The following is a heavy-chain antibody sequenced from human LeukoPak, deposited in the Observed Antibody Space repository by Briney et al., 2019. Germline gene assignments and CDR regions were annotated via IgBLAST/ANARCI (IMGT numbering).Heavy chain of an antibody. D-gene: IGHD1-26*01. CDR1: GGSISSGGYY. V-gene: IGHV4-30-2*01. CDR3: ARGSYSGSYYPWFDP. CDR2: IYHSGST. Sequence: SETLSLTCTVSGGSISSGGYYWSWIRQPPGKGLEWIEYIYHSGSTYYNPSLKSRVTISVDRSKNQFSLKLSSVTAADTAVYYCARGSYSGSYYPWFDPWGQGTLVTVSS. J-gene: IGHJ5*02.